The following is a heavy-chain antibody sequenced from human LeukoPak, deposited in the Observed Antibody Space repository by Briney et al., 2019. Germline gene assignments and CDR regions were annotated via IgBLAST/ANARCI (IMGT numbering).Heavy chain of an antibody. CDR3: ARTPPGLVWDWNTVTYYFDY. V-gene: IGHV3-48*03. CDR1: GFTFSRYE. CDR2: ISSSGSTI. D-gene: IGHD1/OR15-1a*01. Sequence: GGSLRLSCAASGFTFSRYEMNWVRQAPGKGLEWVSYISSSGSTIYYADSVKGRFTISRDNAKNSLYLQMNSLRAEDTAVYYCARTPPGLVWDWNTVTYYFDYWGQGTLVTVSS. J-gene: IGHJ4*02.